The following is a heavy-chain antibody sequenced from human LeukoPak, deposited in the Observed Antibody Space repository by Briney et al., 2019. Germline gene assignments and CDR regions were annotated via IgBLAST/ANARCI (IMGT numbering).Heavy chain of an antibody. V-gene: IGHV1-8*01. D-gene: IGHD1/OR15-1a*01. Sequence: GASVKVSCKASGYTFTSYDINWVRQATGQGLEWMGWMSPNSGNTGYAQKFQGRVTMTRNTSISTAYMELSSLRSEDTAVYYCARHSANNWNTDYWGQGTLVTVSS. CDR1: GYTFTSYD. CDR3: ARHSANNWNTDY. J-gene: IGHJ4*02. CDR2: MSPNSGNT.